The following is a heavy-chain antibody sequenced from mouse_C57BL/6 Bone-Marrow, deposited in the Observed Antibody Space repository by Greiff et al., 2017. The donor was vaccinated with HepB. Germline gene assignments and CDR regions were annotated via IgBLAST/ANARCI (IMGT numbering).Heavy chain of an antibody. J-gene: IGHJ1*03. CDR3: AREGANWDWYFDV. CDR1: GFTFSDYG. CDR2: ISNLAYSI. D-gene: IGHD4-1*01. Sequence: EVQLVESGGGLVQPGGSLKLSCAASGFTFSDYGMAWVRQAPRKGPEWVAFISNLAYSIYYADTVTGRFTISRENAKNTLYLEMSSLRSEDTAMYYCAREGANWDWYFDVWGTGTTVTVSS. V-gene: IGHV5-15*01.